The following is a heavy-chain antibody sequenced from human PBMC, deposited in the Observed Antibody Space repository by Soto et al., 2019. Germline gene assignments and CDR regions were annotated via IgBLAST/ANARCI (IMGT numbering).Heavy chain of an antibody. V-gene: IGHV3-23*01. Sequence: GGSLRLSCAASGFTFSSYAMSWVRQAPGKGLEWVSGISGSGGGTYYADSVKGRFTMSRDNSKNTLYLQMNSLRAEDTAVYYCAKGADLRYCSSTSCYAPGYWGQGTLVTVSS. CDR2: ISGSGGGT. D-gene: IGHD2-2*01. CDR3: AKGADLRYCSSTSCYAPGY. J-gene: IGHJ4*02. CDR1: GFTFSSYA.